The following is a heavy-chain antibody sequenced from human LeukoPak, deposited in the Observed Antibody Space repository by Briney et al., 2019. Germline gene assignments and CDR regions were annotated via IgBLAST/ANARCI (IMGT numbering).Heavy chain of an antibody. CDR3: AREDSSGYYLRDY. J-gene: IGHJ4*02. CDR1: GGSISSYY. D-gene: IGHD3-22*01. V-gene: IGHV4-59*01. Sequence: PSETLSLTCTVSGGSISSYYWSWIRQPPGKGLEWIGYIYYSGSTNYNPSLKSRVTISVDTSKNQFSLKLSSVTAADTAVYYCAREDSSGYYLRDYWGQGTLVTVSS. CDR2: IYYSGST.